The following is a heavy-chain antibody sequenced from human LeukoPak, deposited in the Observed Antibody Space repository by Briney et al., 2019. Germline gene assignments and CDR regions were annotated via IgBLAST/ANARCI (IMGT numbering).Heavy chain of an antibody. V-gene: IGHV3-21*01. CDR1: GFTFSSYS. CDR3: AREGDDHGDYGNFDY. D-gene: IGHD4-17*01. Sequence: PGGSPRLSCAASGFTFSSYSMNWVRQAPGKGLEWVSCISGSSSYIYYVDSVKGRFTISRDNAKNSLYLQMNSLRAEDTAVYYCAREGDDHGDYGNFDYWGQGTLVTVSS. J-gene: IGHJ4*02. CDR2: ISGSSSYI.